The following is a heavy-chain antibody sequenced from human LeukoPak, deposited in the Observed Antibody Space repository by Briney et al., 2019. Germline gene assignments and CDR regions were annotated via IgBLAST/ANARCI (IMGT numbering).Heavy chain of an antibody. CDR1: GCSTSSYD. CDR2: IYYSGST. CDR3: ARLGRTSYWYFDL. D-gene: IGHD2-2*01. J-gene: IGHJ2*01. V-gene: IGHV4-59*08. Sequence: PSGTPSPTFTPSGCSTSSYDWSWIRQAPGKGREGIGYIYYSGSTNYNPSLKSRVTISVDTSKNQFSLRLSSVTAADTAVYYCARLGRTSYWYFDLWGRGTLVTVSS.